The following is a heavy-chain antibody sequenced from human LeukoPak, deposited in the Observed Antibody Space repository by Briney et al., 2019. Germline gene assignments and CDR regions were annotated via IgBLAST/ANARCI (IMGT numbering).Heavy chain of an antibody. D-gene: IGHD2-15*01. Sequence: SETLSLTCTVSGGSISSGGYYWSWIRQHPGKDLEWIGYIYYSGSTYYNPSLKSRVTISVDTSKNQFSLKLSSVTAADTAVYYCARGTYCSGGSCYDLWGQGTLVTVSS. CDR2: IYYSGST. CDR3: ARGTYCSGGSCYDL. CDR1: GGSISSGGYY. J-gene: IGHJ4*02. V-gene: IGHV4-31*03.